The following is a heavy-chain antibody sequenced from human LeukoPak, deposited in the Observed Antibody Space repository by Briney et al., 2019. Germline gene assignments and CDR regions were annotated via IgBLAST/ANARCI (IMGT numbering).Heavy chain of an antibody. J-gene: IGHJ4*02. V-gene: IGHV4-39*01. CDR1: SGFTISSEYY. D-gene: IGHD3-22*01. CDR2: IHYSGSA. CDR3: ARRPRSGYYLDY. Sequence: PSETLSLTCTVSSGFTISSEYYWGWIRQPPGKGLEWIGSIHYSGSAYYNPSLKSRATISVDTSKNQFSLKLSSVTAADTAVYYCARRPRSGYYLDYWGQGTLVTVSS.